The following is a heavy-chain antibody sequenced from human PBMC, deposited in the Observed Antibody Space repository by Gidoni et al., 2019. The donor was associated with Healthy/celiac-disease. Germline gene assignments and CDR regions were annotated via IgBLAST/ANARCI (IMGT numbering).Heavy chain of an antibody. CDR2: IYYSGST. V-gene: IGHV4-30-4*01. CDR3: ARGAPRGYSYEGCDY. Sequence: QVQLQESGPGLVKPSQPLSLPSPFSVAPISSGDYYWSWIRQPPGKGLEWIGYIYYSGSTYYNPSLKSRVTISVDTSKNQFSLKLSSVTAADTAVYYCARGAPRGYSYEGCDYWGQGTLVTVSS. J-gene: IGHJ4*02. CDR1: VAPISSGDYY. D-gene: IGHD5-18*01.